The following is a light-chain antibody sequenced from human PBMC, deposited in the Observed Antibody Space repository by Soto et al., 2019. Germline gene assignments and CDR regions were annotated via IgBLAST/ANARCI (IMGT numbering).Light chain of an antibody. Sequence: DIPMTQSPSTLSSSIGDRVPITSRASQRIATSLAGHQQKPGKAPTLLIYKASSLQSGVPSRFGGSGSGTEFTLTSRRLQPDEFATYSFQHYNAFSRSVGERPKVEVK. J-gene: IGKJ1*01. CDR3: QHYNAFSRS. V-gene: IGKV1-5*03. CDR2: KAS. CDR1: QRIATS.